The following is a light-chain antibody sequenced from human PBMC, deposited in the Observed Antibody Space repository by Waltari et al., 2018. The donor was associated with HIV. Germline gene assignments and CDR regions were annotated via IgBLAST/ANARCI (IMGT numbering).Light chain of an antibody. V-gene: IGLV1-44*01. J-gene: IGLJ3*02. CDR1: SSNIGRNT. CDR2: SNN. CDR3: AAWDDSLNGWV. Sequence: QSVLTQPPSASGTPGQRVTIYCAGSSSNIGRNTVNWYTQLPGTAPKPLIYSNNQRPSGVPDRFSGSTSVTSASLAISGLQSDVEAASYCAAWDDSLNGWVFGGGTKLTVL.